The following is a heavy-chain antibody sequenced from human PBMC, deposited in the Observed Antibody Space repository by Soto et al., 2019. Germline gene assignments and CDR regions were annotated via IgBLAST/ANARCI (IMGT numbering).Heavy chain of an antibody. J-gene: IGHJ4*02. CDR3: ARARVYATGPLDF. Sequence: GGSLRLSCAASGFTFTSYTMNWVRQAPGKGLEWVSSISSSSDYIYYADSMKGRVTISRDNAKNSLFLDTNSLTGEDTAVYYCARARVYATGPLDFWGQGTLVTVSS. CDR2: ISSSSDYI. V-gene: IGHV3-21*06. CDR1: GFTFTSYT. D-gene: IGHD6-13*01.